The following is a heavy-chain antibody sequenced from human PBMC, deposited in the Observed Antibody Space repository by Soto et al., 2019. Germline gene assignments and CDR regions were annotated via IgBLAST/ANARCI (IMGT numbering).Heavy chain of an antibody. CDR1: GFTFDDYT. D-gene: IGHD3-10*01. CDR3: AKDIQTGWFGELLSRHYYYGMDV. Sequence: PGGSLRLSCAASGFTFDDYTMHWVRQAPGKGLEWVSLISWDGGSTYYADSVKGRFTISRDNSKNSLYLQMNSLRTEDTALYYCAKDIQTGWFGELLSRHYYYGMDVWGQGTTVTVSS. J-gene: IGHJ6*02. V-gene: IGHV3-43*01. CDR2: ISWDGGST.